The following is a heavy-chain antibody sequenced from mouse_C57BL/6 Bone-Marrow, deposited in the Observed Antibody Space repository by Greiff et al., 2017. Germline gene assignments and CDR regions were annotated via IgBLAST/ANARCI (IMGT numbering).Heavy chain of an antibody. CDR1: GFTFSSYA. Sequence: EVKLVESGGGLVKPGGSLKLSCAASGFTFSSYAMSWVRQTPEKRLEWVATISDGGSYTYYPDNVKGRFTISRDKAKNNLYLQMSHLKSEDTAMYYCARGRDGDYWGQGTTLTVSS. D-gene: IGHD2-3*01. CDR2: ISDGGSYT. V-gene: IGHV5-4*03. CDR3: ARGRDGDY. J-gene: IGHJ2*01.